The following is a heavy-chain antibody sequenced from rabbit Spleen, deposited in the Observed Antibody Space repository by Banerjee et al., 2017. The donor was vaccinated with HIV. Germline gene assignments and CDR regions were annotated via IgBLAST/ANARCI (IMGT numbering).Heavy chain of an antibody. CDR1: GFSFSSQW. Sequence: QEQLVESGGGLVQPEGSLTLTCTASGFSFSSQWTCWVRQAPGKGLEWIACIYSSSGSTWYASWAKGRFTISTPSSTTLTLQVTSLAGADTATYFCTREADVGIAGWGQGTLVTVS. CDR2: IYSSSGST. CDR3: TREADVGIAG. D-gene: IGHD4-2*01. V-gene: IGHV1S45*01. J-gene: IGHJ3*01.